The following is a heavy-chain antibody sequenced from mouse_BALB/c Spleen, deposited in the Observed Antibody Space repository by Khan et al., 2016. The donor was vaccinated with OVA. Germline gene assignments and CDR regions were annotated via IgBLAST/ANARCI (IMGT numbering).Heavy chain of an antibody. Sequence: VQLKQSGPELVKPGASVKMSCKPSGYIFTNYVLHWVKQKPGQGLEWIGYINPYNGGTKYNEKFKGKATLASDKSSITAYMELSSLTSEDSAVYYCARGNWQSYYFDYWGQATTLTLSS. CDR2: INPYNGGT. V-gene: IGHV1S136*01. CDR3: ARGNWQSYYFDY. CDR1: GYIFTNYV. D-gene: IGHD4-1*01. J-gene: IGHJ2*01.